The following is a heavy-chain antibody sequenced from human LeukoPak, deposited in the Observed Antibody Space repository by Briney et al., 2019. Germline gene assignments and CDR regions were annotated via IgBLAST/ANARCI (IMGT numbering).Heavy chain of an antibody. D-gene: IGHD3-22*01. CDR1: GYSFTGYY. Sequence: ASVKVSCKTSGYSFTGYYMQWVRQAPGQGLEGMGWINPNSGDIYYAQKFQGRVTMTSDTSITTAYMELSRLISDDTAVYYCARAHPYYDSSGFHPGSFDYWGQGTLVTVSS. CDR2: INPNSGDI. V-gene: IGHV1-2*02. CDR3: ARAHPYYDSSGFHPGSFDY. J-gene: IGHJ4*02.